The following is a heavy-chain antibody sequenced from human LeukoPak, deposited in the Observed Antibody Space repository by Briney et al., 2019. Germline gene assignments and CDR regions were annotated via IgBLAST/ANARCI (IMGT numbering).Heavy chain of an antibody. D-gene: IGHD4-17*01. CDR2: IYHTGST. CDR1: GYSISSGYY. V-gene: IGHV4-38-2*01. J-gene: IGHJ2*01. CDR3: ARVRGMEVTTNWYFDL. Sequence: SEPLSLTCAVSGYSISSGYYWGWIRQPPGKGLEWIGSIYHTGSTYYNPSLKSRVTISVDTSKNQFSLKLSSVTAADTAVFYCARVRGMEVTTNWYFDLWGRGTLVTVSS.